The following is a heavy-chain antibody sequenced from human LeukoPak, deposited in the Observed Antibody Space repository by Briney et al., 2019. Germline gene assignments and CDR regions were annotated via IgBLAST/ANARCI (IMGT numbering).Heavy chain of an antibody. D-gene: IGHD3-22*01. CDR1: GFTFSSYW. Sequence: GGSLRLSCAASGFTFSSYWMHWVRQAPGKGLVWVSRINSDGSSTSYADSVKGRFTISRDNAKNTLYLQMNSLRAEDTAVYYCAKNAVYYDSSGYYSEYFQHWGQGTLVTVSS. V-gene: IGHV3-74*01. J-gene: IGHJ1*01. CDR3: AKNAVYYDSSGYYSEYFQH. CDR2: INSDGSST.